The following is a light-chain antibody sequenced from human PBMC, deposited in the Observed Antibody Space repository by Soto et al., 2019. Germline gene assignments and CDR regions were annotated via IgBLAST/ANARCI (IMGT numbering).Light chain of an antibody. J-gene: IGKJ4*01. Sequence: EVVMTQSPATLSVSPGERATLSCRASQSVSSNLAWYQQKPGQAPRLLIYGASTRAAGIPARFSGSGSGTDFTLTITSLQSEDFAVYYCQQYGTSPPLTFGGGTKVDIK. CDR3: QQYGTSPPLT. CDR2: GAS. V-gene: IGKV3-15*01. CDR1: QSVSSN.